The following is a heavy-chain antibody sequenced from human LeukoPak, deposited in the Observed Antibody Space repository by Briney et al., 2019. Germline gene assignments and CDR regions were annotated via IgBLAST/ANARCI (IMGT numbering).Heavy chain of an antibody. Sequence: GGSLRLSCAASGFTFRNYAMSWVREAPGKGLGWVSAISGSGGSTYYADSVKGRFTISRDNSKNTLYLQMNSLRAEDTAVYYCVKELDSSGYFDFWGQGTLVTVSS. D-gene: IGHD3-22*01. J-gene: IGHJ4*02. CDR1: GFTFRNYA. CDR2: ISGSGGST. V-gene: IGHV3-23*01. CDR3: VKELDSSGYFDF.